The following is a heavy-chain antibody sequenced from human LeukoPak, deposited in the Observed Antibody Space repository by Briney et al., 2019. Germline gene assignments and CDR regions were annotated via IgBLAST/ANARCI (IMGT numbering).Heavy chain of an antibody. J-gene: IGHJ5*02. CDR2: ISASGGRT. CDR1: GFTFSTYA. Sequence: GGSLRLSCAASGFTFSTYAMTWVRQAPGRGLEWVSVISASGGRTYYTDSVKGRFTISRDDSKNTLYLQMNSLRAEDTAVYYCAKNIYYDSSGYPSDWFDPWGQGTLVTVSS. V-gene: IGHV3-23*01. D-gene: IGHD3-22*01. CDR3: AKNIYYDSSGYPSDWFDP.